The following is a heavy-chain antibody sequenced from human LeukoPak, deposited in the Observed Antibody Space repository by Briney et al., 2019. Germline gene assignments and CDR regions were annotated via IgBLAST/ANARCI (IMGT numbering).Heavy chain of an antibody. J-gene: IGHJ3*02. CDR1: GLTFSSYS. CDR3: ARDLLPDDAFDI. Sequence: GGSLRLSCAASGLTFSSYSMNWVRQAPGKGLEWVSSISSSSSYIYYADSVKGRFTISRDNAKNSLYLQMNSLRAEDTAVYYCARDLLPDDAFDIWGQGTMVTVSS. V-gene: IGHV3-21*01. CDR2: ISSSSSYI.